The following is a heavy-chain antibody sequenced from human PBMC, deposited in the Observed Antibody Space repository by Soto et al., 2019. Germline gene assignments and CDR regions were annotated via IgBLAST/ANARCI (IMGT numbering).Heavy chain of an antibody. CDR2: VNSDGSST. V-gene: IGHV3-74*01. D-gene: IGHD3-9*01. CDR1: GFVFSGHG. J-gene: IGHJ4*01. CDR3: ARGLTGYSTYFDH. Sequence: EVQLVESGGGLVQPGGSLRLSCAASGFVFSGHGIHWVRQVPGKGLVWVSRVNSDGSSTGYADSVKGRFTSSRDNAENTAFRQVNSLRAEDTAVYYCARGLTGYSTYFDHRGRGTLVTVSS.